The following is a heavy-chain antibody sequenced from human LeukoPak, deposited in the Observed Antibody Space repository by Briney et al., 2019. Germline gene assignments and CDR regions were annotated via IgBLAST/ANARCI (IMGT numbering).Heavy chain of an antibody. Sequence: PGGSLRLSCAASGFTFSSYAMSWVRQAPGKGLEWVSAISVSGGSTYYADSVKGRFTISRDNSKNTLYLQMNSLRAEDTAVYYCAKEVVVVITTPTEAGFDYWGQGTLVTVSS. CDR3: AKEVVVVITTPTEAGFDY. CDR2: ISVSGGST. J-gene: IGHJ4*02. D-gene: IGHD3-22*01. V-gene: IGHV3-23*01. CDR1: GFTFSSYA.